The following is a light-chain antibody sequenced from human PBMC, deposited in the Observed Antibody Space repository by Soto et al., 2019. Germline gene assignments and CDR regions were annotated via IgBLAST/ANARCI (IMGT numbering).Light chain of an antibody. Sequence: DIQMTQSPSSLSASVGDRVTVTCRASQSISNFLNWYQHKPGKTPKLLIYTASTLQSGFPSRFSGSGSGTAFTLTSTSLEPEDFGTFYCKQSYSVPATFGGGTKVEIK. CDR2: TAS. V-gene: IGKV1-39*01. J-gene: IGKJ4*01. CDR3: KQSYSVPAT. CDR1: QSISNF.